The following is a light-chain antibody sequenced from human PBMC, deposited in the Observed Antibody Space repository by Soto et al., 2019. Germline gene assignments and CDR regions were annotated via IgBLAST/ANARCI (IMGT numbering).Light chain of an antibody. CDR2: AAS. CDR1: QSISTY. J-gene: IGKJ5*01. Sequence: DIRMTQSPSSLSATVEDRVIITCRASQSISTYLNWYQRKPGKAPKLLIYAASTLQSGVPSRFSGSGSGTDFTLTISSLQPEDFATYYCQQSYTSPSITFGQGTRLEI. V-gene: IGKV1-39*01. CDR3: QQSYTSPSIT.